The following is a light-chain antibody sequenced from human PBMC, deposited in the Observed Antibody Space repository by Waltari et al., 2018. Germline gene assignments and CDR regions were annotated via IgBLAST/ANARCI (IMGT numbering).Light chain of an antibody. J-gene: IGKJ1*01. CDR1: QSVLYSSNNKNY. V-gene: IGKV4-1*01. Sequence: DIVMTQSPDSLAVSLGERATINCKSSQSVLYSSNNKNYLAWYQQKPGETPKLLIFWASARESWVPYRFSGSGSGTDFTLTISSLQAADVAVYYCQQYYTTPPAFGQGTKVEIK. CDR2: WAS. CDR3: QQYYTTPPA.